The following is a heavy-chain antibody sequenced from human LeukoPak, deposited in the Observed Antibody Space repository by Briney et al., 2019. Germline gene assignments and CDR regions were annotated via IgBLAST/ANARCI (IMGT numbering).Heavy chain of an antibody. CDR3: ARAVGRYGLGSYTSRYYYYYGMDV. D-gene: IGHD3-10*01. V-gene: IGHV1-18*04. J-gene: IGHJ6*02. CDR2: ISAYNGNT. Sequence: ASVKVSCKASGYTFTSYYMHWVRQAPGQGLEWMGWISAYNGNTNYAQKLQGRVTMTTDTSTSTAYMELRSLRSDDTAVYYCARAVGRYGLGSYTSRYYYYYGMDVWGQGTTVTVSS. CDR1: GYTFTSYY.